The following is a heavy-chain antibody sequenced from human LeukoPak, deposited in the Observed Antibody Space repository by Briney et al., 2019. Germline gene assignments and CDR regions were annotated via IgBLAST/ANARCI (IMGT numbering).Heavy chain of an antibody. D-gene: IGHD6-6*01. J-gene: IGHJ4*02. V-gene: IGHV3-9*03. CDR3: AKGSSYNSSSPHFDY. CDR1: GFTFDDYA. Sequence: PGGSLRLSCAASGFTFDDYAMHWVRQAPGKGLEWVSGISWNSGSIGYADSVKGRFTISRDNAKNSLYLQMNSLRAEDMALYYCAKGSSYNSSSPHFDYWGQGTLVTVSS. CDR2: ISWNSGSI.